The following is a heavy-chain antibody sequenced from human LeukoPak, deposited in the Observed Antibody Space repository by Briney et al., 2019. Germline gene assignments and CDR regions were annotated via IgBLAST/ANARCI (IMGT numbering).Heavy chain of an antibody. CDR3: ARDGSGHANFDY. J-gene: IGHJ4*02. Sequence: GGSLRLSCAASGFTFSSYSMNWVRQAPGKGLEWVSSISSSSSYIYYADSVKGRFTISRDNAKNSLYLQMNSLRAEDTAVYYCARDGSGHANFDYWGQGTLVTVSS. V-gene: IGHV3-21*01. D-gene: IGHD5-12*01. CDR2: ISSSSSYI. CDR1: GFTFSSYS.